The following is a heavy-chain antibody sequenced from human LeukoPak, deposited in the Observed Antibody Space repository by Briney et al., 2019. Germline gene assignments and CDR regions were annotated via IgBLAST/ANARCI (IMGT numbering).Heavy chain of an antibody. Sequence: ASVKVSCKASGYTFTSYDINWVRQAPGQGLEWMGIINPSGGSTSYAQKFQGRVTMTRDTSTSTVYMELSSLRSEDTAVYYCAREIGQAAAGTNYFDYWGQGTLVTVSS. CDR3: AREIGQAAAGTNYFDY. CDR2: INPSGGST. CDR1: GYTFTSYD. V-gene: IGHV1-46*01. D-gene: IGHD6-13*01. J-gene: IGHJ4*02.